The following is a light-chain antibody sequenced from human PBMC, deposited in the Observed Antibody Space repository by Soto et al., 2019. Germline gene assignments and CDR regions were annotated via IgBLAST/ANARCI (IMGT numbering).Light chain of an antibody. CDR2: AAS. J-gene: IGKJ1*01. V-gene: IGKV1-39*01. CDR3: QQSYSTPT. CDR1: QSMSIY. Sequence: DIQLTQSPSSLSASVGDRVTITCRASQSMSIYLNWYQHKPGKAPNLLIFAASSLQSGVPSRFSGSGSGTDFTLTISSLQLEDFATYYCQQSYSTPTFGQGTKVEMK.